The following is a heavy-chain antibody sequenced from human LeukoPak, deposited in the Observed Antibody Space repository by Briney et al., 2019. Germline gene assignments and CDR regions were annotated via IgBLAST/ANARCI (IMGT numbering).Heavy chain of an antibody. CDR2: ISSSSSYI. Sequence: GGSLRLSCAASGFTFSSYSMNWVRQAPGKGLEWVSSISSSSSYIYYADSVKGRFTISRDNAKNSLYLQMNSLRAEDTAVYYCARVAYSSSWMEDYWGQGTLVTVSS. V-gene: IGHV3-21*01. CDR3: ARVAYSSSWMEDY. D-gene: IGHD6-13*01. J-gene: IGHJ4*02. CDR1: GFTFSSYS.